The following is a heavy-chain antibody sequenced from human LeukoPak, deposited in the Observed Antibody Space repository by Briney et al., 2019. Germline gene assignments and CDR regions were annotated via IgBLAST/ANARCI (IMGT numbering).Heavy chain of an antibody. J-gene: IGHJ4*02. CDR3: ARAVVVARGLMAYFDY. V-gene: IGHV1-69*04. CDR1: GGTFSFYA. CDR2: IIPIPGLA. D-gene: IGHD3-10*01. Sequence: SVKVSCKASGGTFSFYAINWVRQAPGQGLEWMGRIIPIPGLANYAQKFQGRVTITADSSTSTAYMEVSSLRSEDTAVYYCARAVVVARGLMAYFDYWGQGTLVTVSS.